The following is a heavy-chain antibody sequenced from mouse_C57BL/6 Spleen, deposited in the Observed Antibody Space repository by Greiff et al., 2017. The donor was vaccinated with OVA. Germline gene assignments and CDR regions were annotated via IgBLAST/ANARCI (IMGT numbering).Heavy chain of an antibody. Sequence: VQLQQSGPELVKPGASVKISCKASGYAFSSSWMNWVKQRPGKGLEWIGRIYPGDGDTNYNGKFKGKATLTADKSSSTAYMQLSSLTSEDSAVYFCARWDECYYVGAMDYWGQGTSVTVSS. V-gene: IGHV1-82*01. CDR2: IYPGDGDT. D-gene: IGHD1-1*01. CDR1: GYAFSSSW. CDR3: ARWDECYYVGAMDY. J-gene: IGHJ4*01.